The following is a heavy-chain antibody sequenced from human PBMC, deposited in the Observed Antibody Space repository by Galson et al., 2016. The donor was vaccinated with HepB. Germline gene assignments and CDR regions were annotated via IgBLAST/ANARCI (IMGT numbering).Heavy chain of an antibody. J-gene: IGHJ2*01. CDR1: GFSISTYGVG. V-gene: IGHV2-5*02. Sequence: PALVKPTQSLTLTCTLSGFSISTYGVGVGWIRQPPGKALEWLALIFWDDDKRYTPSMKSRPSVTKGTSTNQVFLKITNVDPVDTGTYYCVHTRQWNDGRYFAFWGPGTQVTVSS. D-gene: IGHD1-1*01. CDR3: VHTRQWNDGRYFAF. CDR2: IFWDDDK.